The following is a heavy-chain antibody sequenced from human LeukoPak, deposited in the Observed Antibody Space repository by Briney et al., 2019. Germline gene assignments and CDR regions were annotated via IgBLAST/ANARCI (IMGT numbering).Heavy chain of an antibody. CDR1: GYTFTSYY. V-gene: IGHV1-2*06. CDR3: ARWDGRRDGYNLGY. J-gene: IGHJ4*02. Sequence: GASVKVSCKASGYTFTSYYMHWVRQAPGQGLEWMGRINPNSGVTNSAQNFLGRVTMTRDTSISTAYMELNRLTSDDTAMYYCARWDGRRDGYNLGYWGQGTLVTVSS. D-gene: IGHD5-24*01. CDR2: INPNSGVT.